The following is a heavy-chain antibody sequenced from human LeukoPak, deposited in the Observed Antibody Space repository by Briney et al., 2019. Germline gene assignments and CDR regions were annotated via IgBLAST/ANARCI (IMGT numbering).Heavy chain of an antibody. D-gene: IGHD6-19*01. CDR1: GFTFDDYA. J-gene: IGHJ4*02. Sequence: GGSLRLSCAASGFTFDDYAMSWVRQAPGKGLEWVSSINWNAGNRAYADSVKGRFTISRDNAKNSLYLQMNSLRAEDTAVYYCARAIAVAAPGYWGQGTLVTVSS. V-gene: IGHV3-20*04. CDR2: INWNAGNR. CDR3: ARAIAVAAPGY.